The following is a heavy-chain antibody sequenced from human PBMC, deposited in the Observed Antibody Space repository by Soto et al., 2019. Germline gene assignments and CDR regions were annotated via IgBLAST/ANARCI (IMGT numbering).Heavy chain of an antibody. J-gene: IGHJ5*02. CDR3: ARIPVDTSMIYWLDP. D-gene: IGHD5-18*01. CDR1: GGSVRSGEDY. V-gene: IGHV4-61*08. Sequence: PSETLSITCTVSGGSVRSGEDYGSLIRQPPGKGLEWIGYIYYSGNTNYNPSLKSRVIISVDTSENLFSLKLTSVTAADTAVYYCARIPVDTSMIYWLDPWGQGTLVTGSS. CDR2: IYYSGNT.